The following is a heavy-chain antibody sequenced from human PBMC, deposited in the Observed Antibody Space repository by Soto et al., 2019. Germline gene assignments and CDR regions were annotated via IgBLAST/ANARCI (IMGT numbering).Heavy chain of an antibody. V-gene: IGHV1-18*04. CDR3: AKDGYGTNDGDALHI. CDR2: ISTYNGKA. D-gene: IGHD4-17*01. Sequence: QGQLVQSGAEVKKPGASVKVSCKASGYTFTSFSITWVRQAPGQGLEWMGWISTYNGKANYAQKHQGRVTVTRATSTNTAYMELRSLRSDDTALYYCAKDGYGTNDGDALHIWGQGTMVTVSS. J-gene: IGHJ3*02. CDR1: GYTFTSFS.